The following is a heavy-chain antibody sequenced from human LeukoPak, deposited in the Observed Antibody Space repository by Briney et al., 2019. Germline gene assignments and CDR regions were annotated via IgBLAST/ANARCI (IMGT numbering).Heavy chain of an antibody. D-gene: IGHD3-10*01. CDR1: GGSVSSSTFY. V-gene: IGHV4-39*01. CDR2: VHYTGST. Sequence: SETLSLTCTVSGGSVSSSTFYWGWIRQPPGKGLEWIASVHYTGSTFYNPSLKSRVTISMDTSKTQFSLNLRSVTAADTAVYYCARHSSQESGSYYDPSGYWGQGTLVTVSS. CDR3: ARHSSQESGSYYDPSGY. J-gene: IGHJ4*02.